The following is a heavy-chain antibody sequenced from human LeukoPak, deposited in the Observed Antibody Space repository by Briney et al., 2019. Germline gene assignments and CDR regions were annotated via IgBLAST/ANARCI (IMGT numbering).Heavy chain of an antibody. V-gene: IGHV3-30*02. J-gene: IGHJ6*03. CDR2: IRYDGSNK. CDR1: GFTFSSYG. D-gene: IGHD3-10*01. CDR3: AKDAIYGSGDYYYYYYMDV. Sequence: GGSLRLSCAASGFTFSSYGMSWVRQDPGKGLEWVAFIRYDGSNKYYADSVKGRFTISRDNSKNTLHLQMNSLRAEDTAVYYCAKDAIYGSGDYYYYYYMDVWGKGTTVTISS.